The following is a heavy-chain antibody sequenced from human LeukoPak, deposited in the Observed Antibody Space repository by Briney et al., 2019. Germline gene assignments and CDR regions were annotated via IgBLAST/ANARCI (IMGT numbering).Heavy chain of an antibody. Sequence: ASVKVSCKASGYTFTGYYMHWVRQAPGQGLEWMGWINPNSGGTNYAQKFRGRVTMTRDTSISTAYMELSRLRSDDTAVYYCARGKYSSSLLDYWGQGTLVTVSS. J-gene: IGHJ4*02. CDR2: INPNSGGT. CDR3: ARGKYSSSLLDY. V-gene: IGHV1-2*02. CDR1: GYTFTGYY. D-gene: IGHD6-13*01.